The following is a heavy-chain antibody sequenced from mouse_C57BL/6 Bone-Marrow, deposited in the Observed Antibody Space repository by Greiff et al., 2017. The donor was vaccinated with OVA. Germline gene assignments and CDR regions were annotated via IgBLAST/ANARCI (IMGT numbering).Heavy chain of an antibody. CDR3: ASVGGTPFAY. CDR2: IWGVGST. V-gene: IGHV2-6*01. CDR1: GFSLTSYG. J-gene: IGHJ3*01. Sequence: QVQLQESGPGLVAPSQSLSITCTVSGFSLTSYGVDWVRQSPGQGLEWLGVIWGVGSTNYNSALKSRLSISKDNSKNQVFLKMNSLQTDDTAMYYCASVGGTPFAYWGQGTLVTVSA. D-gene: IGHD1-1*02.